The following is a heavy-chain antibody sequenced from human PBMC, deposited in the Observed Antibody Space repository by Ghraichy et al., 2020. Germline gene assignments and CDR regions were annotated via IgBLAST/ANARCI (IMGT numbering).Heavy chain of an antibody. Sequence: GESLNISCAASGFTFDDYTMHWVRQAPGKGLEWVSLISWDGGSTYYADSVKGRFTISRDNSKNSLYLQMNSLRTEDTALYYCASTAVAGPFDYWGQGTLVTVSS. CDR3: ASTAVAGPFDY. D-gene: IGHD6-19*01. CDR2: ISWDGGST. J-gene: IGHJ4*02. CDR1: GFTFDDYT. V-gene: IGHV3-43*01.